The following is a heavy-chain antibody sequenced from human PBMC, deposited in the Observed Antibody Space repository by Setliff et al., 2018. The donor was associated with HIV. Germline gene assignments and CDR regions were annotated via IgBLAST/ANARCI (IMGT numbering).Heavy chain of an antibody. Sequence: SETLSLTCAVSGYSISSGYYWGWIRQPPGKGLQWIGSIFHSGSTYYNPSLKSRVTFSVDTFKNQFSLKLSSVTAADTAVYYCARQPRGRHYQYFDNWGQGTLVTVSS. V-gene: IGHV4-38-2*01. J-gene: IGHJ4*02. D-gene: IGHD1-26*01. CDR3: ARQPRGRHYQYFDN. CDR2: IFHSGST. CDR1: GYSISSGYY.